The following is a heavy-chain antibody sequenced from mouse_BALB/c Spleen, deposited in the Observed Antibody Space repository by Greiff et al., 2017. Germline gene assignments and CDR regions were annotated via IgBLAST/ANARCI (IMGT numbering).Heavy chain of an antibody. CDR1: GFTFSSFG. V-gene: IGHV5-17*02. Sequence: DVMLVESGGGLVQPGGSRKLSCAASGFTFSSFGMHWVRQAPEKGLEWVAYISSGSSTIYYADTVKGRFTISRDNPKNTLFLQMTSLRSEDTAMYYCARMGPYYAMDYWGQGTSVTVSS. CDR3: ARMGPYYAMDY. J-gene: IGHJ4*01. CDR2: ISSGSSTI.